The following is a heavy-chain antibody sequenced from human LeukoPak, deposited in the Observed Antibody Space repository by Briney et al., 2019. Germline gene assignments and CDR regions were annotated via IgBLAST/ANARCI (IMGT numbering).Heavy chain of an antibody. CDR1: GYTFTSYG. J-gene: IGHJ4*02. CDR3: TRGPPNWGYDF. Sequence: ASVKVSCKASGYTFTSYGISWVRQAPGQGLEWMGWISAYNGNTNYAQKLQGRVTMTTDTSTSTAYMELRSLISEDTAVYHCTRGPPNWGYDFWGQGTLVTVSS. CDR2: ISAYNGNT. D-gene: IGHD7-27*01. V-gene: IGHV1-18*01.